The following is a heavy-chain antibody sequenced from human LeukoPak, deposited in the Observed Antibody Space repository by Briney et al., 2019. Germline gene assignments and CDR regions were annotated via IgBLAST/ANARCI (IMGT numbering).Heavy chain of an antibody. Sequence: PSETLSLTCSVSGYIISSGYYWGWIRQPPGKGLEWIGTIYDSGSTNYNPSLKSRVTISVDTSKNQFSLKLSSVTAADTAVYYCARLRSSSLRLHYYYYMDVWGKGTTVTVSS. CDR3: ARLRSSSLRLHYYYYMDV. CDR1: GYIISSGYY. V-gene: IGHV4-38-2*02. CDR2: IYDSGST. D-gene: IGHD6-6*01. J-gene: IGHJ6*03.